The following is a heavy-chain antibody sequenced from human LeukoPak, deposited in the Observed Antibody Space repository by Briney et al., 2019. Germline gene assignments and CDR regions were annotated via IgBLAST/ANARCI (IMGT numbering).Heavy chain of an antibody. V-gene: IGHV3-23*01. CDR1: GFTFSSYA. J-gene: IGHJ4*02. CDR2: ISGSGGNT. CDR3: AKNPFVGYGSDYFDD. Sequence: PGGSLRLSFSASGFTFSSYAMSWGRQAPGKGLEWVSVISGSGGNTYYADSGKGRFTISRDNSKNTLYLQMDSVRAEDTAVYYCAKNPFVGYGSDYFDDWGQGTLVTVSS. D-gene: IGHD3-10*01.